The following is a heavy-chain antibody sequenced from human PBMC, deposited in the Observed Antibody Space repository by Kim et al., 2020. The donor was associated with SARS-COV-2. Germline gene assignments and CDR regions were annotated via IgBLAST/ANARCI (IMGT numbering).Heavy chain of an antibody. J-gene: IGHJ4*02. Sequence: HHNPSLKNPVTISVDKSKNQFSLNLRSVAAADTATYFCARGKLGSENYYDYWGQGTLVTVSS. D-gene: IGHD7-27*01. CDR3: ARGKLGSENYYDY. V-gene: IGHV4-4*01.